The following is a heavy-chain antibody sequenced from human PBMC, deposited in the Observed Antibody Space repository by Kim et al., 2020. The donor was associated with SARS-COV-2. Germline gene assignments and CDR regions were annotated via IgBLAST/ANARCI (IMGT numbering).Heavy chain of an antibody. J-gene: IGHJ6*01. D-gene: IGHD3-3*01. CDR1: GFTFSSYA. CDR3: ARDPSLITIFGVVSEYYY. V-gene: IGHV3-30*04. CDR2: ISYDGSNK. Sequence: GGSLRLSCAASGFTFSSYAMHWVRQAPGKGLEWVAVISYDGSNKYYADSVKGRFTISRDNSKNTLYLQMNSLRAEDTAVYYCARDPSLITIFGVVSEYYY.